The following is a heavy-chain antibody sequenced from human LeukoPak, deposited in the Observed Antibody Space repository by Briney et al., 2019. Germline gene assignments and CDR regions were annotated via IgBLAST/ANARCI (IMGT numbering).Heavy chain of an antibody. Sequence: SETLSLTCTVSGGSISSYYWSWIRQPPGKGLEWIGYTYYSGSTNYNPSLKSRVTISVDTSKNQFSLKLSSVTAADTAVYYCARGDRWWYPFDYWGQGTLVTVSS. V-gene: IGHV4-59*01. CDR1: GGSISSYY. CDR3: ARGDRWWYPFDY. D-gene: IGHD2-15*01. CDR2: TYYSGST. J-gene: IGHJ4*02.